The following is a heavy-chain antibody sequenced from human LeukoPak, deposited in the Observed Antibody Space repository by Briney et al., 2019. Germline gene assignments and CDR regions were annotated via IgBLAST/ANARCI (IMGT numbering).Heavy chain of an antibody. CDR3: AKRDIDSSGYYFFDY. V-gene: IGHV3-23*01. CDR1: GFTFSSCA. J-gene: IGHJ4*02. D-gene: IGHD3-22*01. CDR2: LSGSGGTT. Sequence: GGSLRLSCAASGFTFSSCAMSWVRQAPGKGLEWVSVLSGSGGTTYYADSVKGRFTISRDNSKNTLYLQMNSLRAEDTAVYYCAKRDIDSSGYYFFDYWGQGTLVTVSS.